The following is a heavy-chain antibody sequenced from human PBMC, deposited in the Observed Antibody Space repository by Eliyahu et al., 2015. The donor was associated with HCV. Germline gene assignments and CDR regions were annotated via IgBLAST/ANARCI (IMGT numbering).Heavy chain of an antibody. Sequence: QVQLVESGGGVVQPGGSLRLSCAASGFAFRSYGMHWVRQAPGKGLEWGAVIWYHGSNTYYADSVKGRFTISRDNSKNTLYLQMNSLRAEDTAVYYCARPGILGDPPWPEPFDIWGQGTMVTVSS. CDR2: IWYHGSNT. CDR3: ARPGILGDPPWPEPFDI. CDR1: GFAFRSYG. V-gene: IGHV3-33*01. D-gene: IGHD3-10*01. J-gene: IGHJ3*02.